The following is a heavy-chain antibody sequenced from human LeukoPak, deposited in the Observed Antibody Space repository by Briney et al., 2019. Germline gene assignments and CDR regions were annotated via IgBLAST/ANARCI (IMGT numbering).Heavy chain of an antibody. Sequence: ASVKVSCKTSGYTFTGYYMHWVRQAPGQGLEWMGWINPNSGGTNYAQKFQGRVTMTRDTSINTAYMELSRLRSDDTAVYYCARDRGLITMIVAYDYWGQGTLVTVSS. CDR2: INPNSGGT. CDR1: GYTFTGYY. J-gene: IGHJ4*02. V-gene: IGHV1-2*02. D-gene: IGHD3-22*01. CDR3: ARDRGLITMIVAYDY.